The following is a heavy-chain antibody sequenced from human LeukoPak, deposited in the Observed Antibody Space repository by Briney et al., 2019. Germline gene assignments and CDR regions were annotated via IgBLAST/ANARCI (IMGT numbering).Heavy chain of an antibody. V-gene: IGHV3-23*01. CDR2: ISDSGSNT. CDR3: AKKAEAYGDSVTQH. Sequence: PGGSLRLSCAASGFTFYNYAMSWVRQSPGKGLEWVSAISDSGSNTYYADSVKGRFTISRDNSKNTLYLQMNSLRAEDTAVYYCAKKAEAYGDSVTQHWGQGTLVTVS. J-gene: IGHJ1*01. D-gene: IGHD4-17*01. CDR1: GFTFYNYA.